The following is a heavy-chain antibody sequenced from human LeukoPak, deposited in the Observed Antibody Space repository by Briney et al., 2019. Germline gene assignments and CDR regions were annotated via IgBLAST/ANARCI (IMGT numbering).Heavy chain of an antibody. CDR2: IYHSGST. V-gene: IGHV4-4*02. J-gene: IGHJ4*02. CDR1: GGSISSSNW. CDR3: ARAPGGYCSSTSCRLDY. D-gene: IGHD2-2*01. Sequence: SETLSLTCAVSGGSISSSNWWSWVRQPPGKGLEWIGEIYHSGSTNYNPSLKSRVTISVDKSKNQLSLKLSSVTAADTAAYYCARAPGGYCSSTSCRLDYWGQGTLVTVSS.